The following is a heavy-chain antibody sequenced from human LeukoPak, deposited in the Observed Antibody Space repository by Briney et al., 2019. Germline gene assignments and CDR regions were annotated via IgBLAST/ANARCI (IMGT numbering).Heavy chain of an antibody. CDR3: ASIGYSGY. J-gene: IGHJ4*02. CDR1: GGSFSGYY. D-gene: IGHD5-12*01. V-gene: IGHV4-34*01. CDR2: INHSGSS. Sequence: PSETLSLTCTVYGGSFSGYYWSWIRQPPGKGLEWFGEINHSGSSNNNPSLKSRVTTSVDTSKNQSSLKLSSVTAADTAVYYCASIGYSGYWGQGTLVTVSS.